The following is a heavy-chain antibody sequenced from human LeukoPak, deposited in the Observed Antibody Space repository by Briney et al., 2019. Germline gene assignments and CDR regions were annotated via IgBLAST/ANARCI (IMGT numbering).Heavy chain of an antibody. V-gene: IGHV4-59*01. CDR2: IYYSGTT. J-gene: IGHJ4*02. Sequence: SSETLSLTCTVSGGSMSNYYWSCIRQPPGKGLEWIGYIYYSGTTNYNPSLKSRVTISLDTSKSQFSLKLRSVTAADTAVYYCARGKKDDTGSYPADYWGQGTLVTVSS. CDR1: GGSMSNYY. D-gene: IGHD3-10*01. CDR3: ARGKKDDTGSYPADY.